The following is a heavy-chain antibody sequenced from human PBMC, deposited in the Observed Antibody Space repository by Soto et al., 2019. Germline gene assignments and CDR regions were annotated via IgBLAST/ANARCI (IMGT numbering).Heavy chain of an antibody. D-gene: IGHD2-8*01. J-gene: IGHJ5*02. CDR3: ARRMVYALDNWFEP. V-gene: IGHV4-39*01. CDR2: IYYSGST. CDR1: GCSISSSSYY. Sequence: SETLSLTCTVSGCSISSSSYYWCWILHPPGKGLEWIGSIYYSGSTYYNPSLKSRVTISVDTSKNQFSLKLSSVTAADTAVYYCARRMVYALDNWFEPRGQGTLVNVSS.